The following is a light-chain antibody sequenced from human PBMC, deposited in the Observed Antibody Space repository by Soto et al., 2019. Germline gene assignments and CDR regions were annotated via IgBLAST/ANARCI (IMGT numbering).Light chain of an antibody. J-gene: IGKJ1*01. CDR3: LQYYSTPWT. CDR2: WAS. Sequence: DIVMTQSPDSLAVSLGERATINCKSSQSVFYSTDNKNYLAWYQQKPGQSPKLLIYWASTRESGVPDRFSGSGSGTDFTLTTSSLQAEDVAVYYCLQYYSTPWTFGQGTKVEIK. V-gene: IGKV4-1*01. CDR1: QSVFYSTDNKNY.